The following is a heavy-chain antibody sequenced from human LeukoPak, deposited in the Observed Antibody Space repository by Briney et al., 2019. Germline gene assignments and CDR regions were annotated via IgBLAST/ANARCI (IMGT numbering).Heavy chain of an antibody. CDR1: GGSFSGYY. J-gene: IGHJ4*02. V-gene: IGHV4-34*01. CDR3: ARGLRFLDY. CDR2: INHSGST. D-gene: IGHD3-3*01. Sequence: PPETLSLTCAVYGGSFSGYYWSWIRQPPGKGLEWIGEINHSGSTNYNPSLKSRVTISVDTSKNQFSLKLSSVTAADTAVYYCARGLRFLDYWGQGTLVTVSS.